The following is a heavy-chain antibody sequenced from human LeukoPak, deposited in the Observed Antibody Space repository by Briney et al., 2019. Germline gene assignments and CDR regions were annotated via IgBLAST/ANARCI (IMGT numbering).Heavy chain of an antibody. V-gene: IGHV4-34*01. CDR1: GGSINTYY. Sequence: SETLSLTCTVSGGSINTYYWSWIRQPPGKGLEWIGEINHSGSTNYNPSLKSRVTISVDTSKNQFSLKLSSVTAADTAVYYCARRYGSGSYRYWGQGTLVTVSS. CDR2: INHSGST. D-gene: IGHD3-10*01. CDR3: ARRYGSGSYRY. J-gene: IGHJ4*02.